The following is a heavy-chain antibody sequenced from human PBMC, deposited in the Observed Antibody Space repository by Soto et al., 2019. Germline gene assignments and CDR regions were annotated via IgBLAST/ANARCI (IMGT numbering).Heavy chain of an antibody. CDR2: ISYDGSNK. CDR3: AKAQGYCSGGSCRHYAFDI. Sequence: GGSLRLSCAASGFTFSSYGMHWVRQAPGKGLEWVAVISYDGSNKYYADSVKGRFTISRDNSKNTLYLQMNSLRAEDTAVYYCAKAQGYCSGGSCRHYAFDIWGQGTMVTVSS. J-gene: IGHJ3*02. D-gene: IGHD2-15*01. CDR1: GFTFSSYG. V-gene: IGHV3-30*18.